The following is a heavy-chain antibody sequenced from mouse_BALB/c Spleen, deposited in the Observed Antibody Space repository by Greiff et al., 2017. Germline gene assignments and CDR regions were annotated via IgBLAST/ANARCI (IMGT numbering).Heavy chain of an antibody. CDR2: IRNKANGYTT. Sequence: EVQGVESGGGLVQPGGSLRLSCATSGFTFTDYYMSWVRQPPGKALEWLGFIRNKANGYTTEYSASVKGRFTISRDNSQSILYLQMNTLRAEDSATYYCARDHYYGSSHYYAMDYWGQGTSVTVSS. J-gene: IGHJ4*01. CDR3: ARDHYYGSSHYYAMDY. V-gene: IGHV7-3*02. CDR1: GFTFTDYY. D-gene: IGHD1-1*01.